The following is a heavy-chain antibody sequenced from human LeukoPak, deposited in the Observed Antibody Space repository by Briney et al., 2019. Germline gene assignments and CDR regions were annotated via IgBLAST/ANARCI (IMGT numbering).Heavy chain of an antibody. D-gene: IGHD3-10*01. CDR1: GYSFTSYW. CDR2: IYPGDSDT. CDR3: ARRATMVRGERNGSDI. V-gene: IGHV5-51*01. J-gene: IGHJ3*02. Sequence: GESLKISCKGSGYSFTSYWIGWVRQKPGKGLEWMAIIYPGDSDTRYSPSFQGQVTISADKSISTAYLQWSSLKASDTAMYYCARRATMVRGERNGSDIWGQGTMVTVFS.